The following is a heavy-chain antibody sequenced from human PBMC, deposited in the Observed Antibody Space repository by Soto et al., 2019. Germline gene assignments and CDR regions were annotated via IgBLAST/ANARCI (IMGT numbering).Heavy chain of an antibody. J-gene: IGHJ3*02. V-gene: IGHV3-9*01. CDR3: ARGYWSVASCAFDI. D-gene: IGHD2-15*01. Sequence: EEQLVESGGALVQPGRSLRLSCAASGFTFGDYAMHWVRQTPGKGLEWVSSVTWSGANSAYAGSIKGRFTISIDNAKNSLYLQMNSLIANDTAFYYCARGYWSVASCAFDIWGKGTMVTVTP. CDR2: VTWSGANS. CDR1: GFTFGDYA.